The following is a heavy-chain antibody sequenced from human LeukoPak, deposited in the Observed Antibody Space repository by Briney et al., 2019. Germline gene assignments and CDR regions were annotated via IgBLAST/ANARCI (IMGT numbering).Heavy chain of an antibody. CDR2: ISGGGGTT. V-gene: IGHV3-23*01. Sequence: GGSLRLSCAASGFTFSSYAMNWVRQAPGKGLEWISGISGGGGTTYYAGSVKGRFTISRDNSKNTLYLQMNSLRAEDTAVYYCAKSVEYYLDYWGQGTLVTVSS. D-gene: IGHD6-6*01. CDR3: AKSVEYYLDY. J-gene: IGHJ4*02. CDR1: GFTFSSYA.